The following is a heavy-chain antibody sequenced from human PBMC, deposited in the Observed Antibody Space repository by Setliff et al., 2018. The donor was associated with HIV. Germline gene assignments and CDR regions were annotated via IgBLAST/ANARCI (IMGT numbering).Heavy chain of an antibody. CDR3: AQLGMVDDFDY. CDR2: IYHTGDT. Sequence: SETLSLTCAVSGYSISSGYYWGWIRQPPGKGLEWIGSIYHTGDTYYNPSLKSRVTMSVDTSQNRFSLNLRSVTAADTAVYYCAQLGMVDDFDYWGQGTLVTVSS. V-gene: IGHV4-38-2*01. D-gene: IGHD1-1*01. J-gene: IGHJ4*02. CDR1: GYSISSGYY.